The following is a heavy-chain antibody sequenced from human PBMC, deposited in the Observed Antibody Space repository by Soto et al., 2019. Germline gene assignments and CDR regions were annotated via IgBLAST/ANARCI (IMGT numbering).Heavy chain of an antibody. J-gene: IGHJ6*02. CDR1: GFTFSSYG. Sequence: PGGSLRLSCAASGFTFSSYGMHWVRQAPGKGLEWVAVISYDGSNKYYADSVKGRFTISRDNSKNTLYLQMNSLRAEDTAVYYCAKSYTAMAPDVWGQGTTVTVS. CDR2: ISYDGSNK. CDR3: AKSYTAMAPDV. V-gene: IGHV3-30*18. D-gene: IGHD5-18*01.